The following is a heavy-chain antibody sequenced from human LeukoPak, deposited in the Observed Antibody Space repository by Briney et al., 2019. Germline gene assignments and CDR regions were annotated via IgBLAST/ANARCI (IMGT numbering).Heavy chain of an antibody. CDR2: ISGSGGST. CDR1: GFTFSSYG. V-gene: IGHV3-23*01. Sequence: PGGSLRLSCAASGFTFSSYGMSWVRQAPGKGLEWVSAISGSGGSTYYADSVKGRFTISRDNSKNTLYLQMNSLRAEDTAVYYCAKPGVWGSYRYDAFDIWGQGTMVTVSS. CDR3: AKPGVWGSYRYDAFDI. D-gene: IGHD3-16*02. J-gene: IGHJ3*02.